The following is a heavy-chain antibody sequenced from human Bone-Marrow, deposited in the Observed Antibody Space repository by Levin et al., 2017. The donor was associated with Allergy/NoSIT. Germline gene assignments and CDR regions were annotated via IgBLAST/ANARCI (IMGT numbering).Heavy chain of an antibody. Sequence: PGGSLRLSCEASGFSFITYGMHWVRQAPGKGLEWVTLISYDGGNEFYADSVKGRFTISRDNSKNTVYLQMNSLRAEDTAVYYCATGLGDGSGSYYYYYYMDVWGKGTTVTVSS. D-gene: IGHD3-10*01. J-gene: IGHJ6*03. V-gene: IGHV3-30*03. CDR1: GFSFITYG. CDR3: ATGLGDGSGSYYYYYYMDV. CDR2: ISYDGGNE.